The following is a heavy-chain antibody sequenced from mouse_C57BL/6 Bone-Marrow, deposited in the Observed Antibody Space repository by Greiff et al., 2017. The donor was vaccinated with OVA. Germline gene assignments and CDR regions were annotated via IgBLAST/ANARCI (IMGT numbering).Heavy chain of an antibody. D-gene: IGHD2-3*01. CDR3: ARNDGYYDYAMDD. V-gene: IGHV2-2*01. Sequence: VQLQQSGPGLVQPSQSLSITCTVSGFSLTSYGVHWVRQSPGKGLEWLGVIWRGGSTAYNAAFISRLSNSKDKSKSQVFIKMNSLQADDTAINYCARNDGYYDYAMDDWGQGTSVTVSS. CDR2: IWRGGST. CDR1: GFSLTSYG. J-gene: IGHJ4*01.